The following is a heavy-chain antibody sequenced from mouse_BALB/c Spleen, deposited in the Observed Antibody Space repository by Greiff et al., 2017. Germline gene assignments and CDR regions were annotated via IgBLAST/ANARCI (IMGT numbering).Heavy chain of an antibody. CDR1: GFTFTDYY. V-gene: IGHV7-3*02. D-gene: IGHD2-1*01. CDR2: IRNKANGYTT. CDR3: ARDGNYYAMDY. Sequence: DVMLVDSGGGLVQPGGSLRLSCATSGFTFTDYYMSWVRQPPGKALEWLGFIRNKANGYTTEYSASVKGRFTISRDNSQSILYLQMNTLRAEDSATYYCARDGNYYAMDYWGQGTSVTVSS. J-gene: IGHJ4*01.